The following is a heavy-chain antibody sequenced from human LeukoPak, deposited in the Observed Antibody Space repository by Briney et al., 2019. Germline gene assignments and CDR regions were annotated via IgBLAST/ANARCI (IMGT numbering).Heavy chain of an antibody. Sequence: GGSLRLSCAASGFTFSSYGMHWVRQAPGKGLEWVAVISYDGSNKYYADSVKGRFTISRDNSKNTLYLQMNSLRAEDTAVYYCAKGSSGYDQFDYWGQGTLVTVSS. D-gene: IGHD5-12*01. CDR1: GFTFSSYG. CDR3: AKGSSGYDQFDY. CDR2: ISYDGSNK. J-gene: IGHJ4*02. V-gene: IGHV3-30*18.